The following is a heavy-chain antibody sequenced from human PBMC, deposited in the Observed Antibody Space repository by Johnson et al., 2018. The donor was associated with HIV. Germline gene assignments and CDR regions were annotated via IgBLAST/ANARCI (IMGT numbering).Heavy chain of an antibody. D-gene: IGHD3/OR15-3a*01. CDR1: GFTFSNYG. J-gene: IGHJ3*01. CDR3: AKDKFMFLDNPVDAFDV. Sequence: QVQLVESGGGLIQPGGSLRLSCAASGFTFSNYGMHWVRQAPGKGLEWVAVISFDGSNKYYADSVKGLSTISRDNSNNTQFLQMNSLRADDTGVYYCAKDKFMFLDNPVDAFDVWGQGTMVTFSS. V-gene: IGHV3-30*18. CDR2: ISFDGSNK.